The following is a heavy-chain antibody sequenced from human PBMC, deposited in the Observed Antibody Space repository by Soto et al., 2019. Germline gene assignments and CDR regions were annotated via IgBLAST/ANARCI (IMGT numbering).Heavy chain of an antibody. Sequence: QVQLQESGPGLVKPSQTLSLTCTVSGESISSGGYYWRWIRQHPGKGLEGVGYIYDIGSAYYNPSLKRRVSISLDTSKNQFAMRLSSVTAADTAVYYCARASSSSSAIDYWGQGTLITVSS. CDR3: ARASSSSSAIDY. CDR2: IYDIGSA. D-gene: IGHD6-6*01. V-gene: IGHV4-31*03. CDR1: GESISSGGYY. J-gene: IGHJ4*02.